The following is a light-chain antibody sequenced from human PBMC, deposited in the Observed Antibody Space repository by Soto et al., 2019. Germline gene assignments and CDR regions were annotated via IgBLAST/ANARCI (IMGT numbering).Light chain of an antibody. CDR2: GDN. J-gene: IGLJ1*01. CDR1: NSNIGASND. V-gene: IGLV1-40*01. CDR3: SSDTSNNFYV. Sequence: QSVLTQPPSVSGAPGQRVTISCTGGNSNIGASNDVHWYQQIPGTAPKLLIYGDNNRPSGVPDRFSGSKSGTSASLAITGLQAQDEAHYYCSSDTSNNFYVFGTGTKVTVL.